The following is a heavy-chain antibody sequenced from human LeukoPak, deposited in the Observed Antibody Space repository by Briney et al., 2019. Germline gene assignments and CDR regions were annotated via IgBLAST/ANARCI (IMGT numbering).Heavy chain of an antibody. Sequence: SETLSLTCTVSGGSISSYYWSWIRQPPGKGLEWIGYIYYSGSTNYNPSLKSRVTISVDTSKNQFSLRLGSVTAADTAVYYCASSGYYYYYYIDVWGNGTTVTVSS. CDR1: GGSISSYY. V-gene: IGHV4-59*01. CDR2: IYYSGST. J-gene: IGHJ6*03. CDR3: ASSGYYYYYYIDV.